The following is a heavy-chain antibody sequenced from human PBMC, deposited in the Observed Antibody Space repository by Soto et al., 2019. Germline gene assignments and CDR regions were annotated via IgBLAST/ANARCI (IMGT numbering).Heavy chain of an antibody. CDR3: ARDHRNYFYSYGMDV. CDR2: INPSGGST. V-gene: IGHV1-46*01. D-gene: IGHD1-7*01. CDR1: GYTFTSYY. Sequence: ASVKVSCKASGYTFTSYYMHWVRQAPGQGLEWMGIINPSGGSTSYAQKFQGRVTMTRDTSTSTVYKELSSLRSEDTAVYYCARDHRNYFYSYGMDVWGQGTTVTVSS. J-gene: IGHJ6*02.